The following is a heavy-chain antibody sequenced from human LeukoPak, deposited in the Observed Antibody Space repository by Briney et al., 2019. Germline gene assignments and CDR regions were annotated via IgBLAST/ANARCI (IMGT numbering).Heavy chain of an antibody. Sequence: SVKVSCKASGGTFSSYAISWVRQAPGQGLEWMGRSIPILGIANYAHKFQGRVTITADKSTSTAYMELSSLRSEDTAVYYCARGYCSGGSCYNNWFDPWGQGTLVTVSS. CDR2: SIPILGIA. V-gene: IGHV1-69*04. J-gene: IGHJ5*02. D-gene: IGHD2-15*01. CDR3: ARGYCSGGSCYNNWFDP. CDR1: GGTFSSYA.